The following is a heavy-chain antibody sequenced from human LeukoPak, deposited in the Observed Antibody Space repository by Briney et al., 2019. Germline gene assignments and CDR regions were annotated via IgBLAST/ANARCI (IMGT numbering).Heavy chain of an antibody. CDR3: ARSNYYGSGSYGDC. V-gene: IGHV4-4*07. D-gene: IGHD3-10*01. CDR2: IYTSGST. J-gene: IGHJ4*02. Sequence: SETLSLTCTFSGGSISSYYWSWIRQPAGKGLEWIGRIYTSGSTNYNPSLKIRVTISVDKSKNQFSLKLSSVTAADTAVYYCARSNYYGSGSYGDCWGQGTLVTVSS. CDR1: GGSISSYY.